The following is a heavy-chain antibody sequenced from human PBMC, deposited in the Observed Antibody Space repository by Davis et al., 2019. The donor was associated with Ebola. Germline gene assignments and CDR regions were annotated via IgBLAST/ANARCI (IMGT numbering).Heavy chain of an antibody. D-gene: IGHD2-15*01. CDR1: GYTFTSFG. V-gene: IGHV1-18*04. CDR3: ARASIRYCSGGSCYSVPPGNWFDP. Sequence: AASVKVSCKASGYTFTSFGITWVRQAPGQGLEWMGWINPHNNNTNYGQNVQGRVTMTTDTSTSTAYMEVGSLRSDDTAVYYCARASIRYCSGGSCYSVPPGNWFDPWGQGTLVTVSS. J-gene: IGHJ5*02. CDR2: INPHNNNT.